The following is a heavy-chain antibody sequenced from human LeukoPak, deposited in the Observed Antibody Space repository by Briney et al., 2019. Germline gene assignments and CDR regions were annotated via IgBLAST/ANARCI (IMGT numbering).Heavy chain of an antibody. CDR3: ARALWSGPVYYGMDV. CDR2: ISGSGGST. V-gene: IGHV3-23*01. J-gene: IGHJ6*02. CDR1: GFTFSSYA. Sequence: GGSLRLSCAASGFTFSSYAMNWVRQAPGKGLEWVSGISGSGGSTYYADSVKGRFTISRDNSKNTLYLQMNSLRAEDTAVYYCARALWSGPVYYGMDVWGQGTTVTVSS. D-gene: IGHD3-10*01.